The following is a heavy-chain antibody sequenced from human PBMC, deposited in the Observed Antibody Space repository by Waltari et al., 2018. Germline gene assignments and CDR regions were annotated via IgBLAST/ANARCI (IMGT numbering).Heavy chain of an antibody. CDR1: GGSINNYY. J-gene: IGHJ5*02. CDR2: IYSSGST. V-gene: IGHV4-4*07. CDR3: VRGAPSAACWFDP. Sequence: QVQLQESGPGLVKPSETLSLTCTVSGGSINNYYWSWIRQPAGKGLEWIGRIYSSGSTNYNPSLKSRVTMSVDTSKNQFSLKLNSVTAADTAGYYCVRGAPSAACWFDPWGQGTLVTVSS.